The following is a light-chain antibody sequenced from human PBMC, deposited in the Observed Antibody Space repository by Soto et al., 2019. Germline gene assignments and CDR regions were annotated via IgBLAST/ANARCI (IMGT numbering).Light chain of an antibody. V-gene: IGLV2-11*01. CDR2: DVD. Sequence: QSALTQPRSVSGSPGQSVTISCTGSSGDVGGYNYVSWYQQHPGKAPKLVIYDVDQRPSGVPDRFSGSKSGNTASLTFSGLQAEDEADYYCCSYAGRYKPYVFGTGTKLTVL. CDR1: SGDVGGYNY. CDR3: CSYAGRYKPYV. J-gene: IGLJ1*01.